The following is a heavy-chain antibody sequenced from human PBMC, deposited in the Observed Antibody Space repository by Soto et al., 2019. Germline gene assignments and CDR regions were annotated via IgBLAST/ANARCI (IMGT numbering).Heavy chain of an antibody. CDR2: ISGSGFDT. J-gene: IGHJ4*02. V-gene: IGHV3-23*01. Sequence: VQLLESGGGLVQPGGSLRLSCAASGFTFSPYAMSWVRQAPGKGLEWVSTISGSGFDTWYADSVKGRFIISRDNSNNMLYLQMNSLRAEDTAIYYCAKKGDEIWLPLGVRFDQWGQGTVVTVSS. CDR1: GFTFSPYA. CDR3: AKKGDEIWLPLGVRFDQ. D-gene: IGHD5-12*01.